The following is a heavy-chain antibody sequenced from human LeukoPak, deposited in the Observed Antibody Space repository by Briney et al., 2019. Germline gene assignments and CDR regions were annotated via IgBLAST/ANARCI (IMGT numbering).Heavy chain of an antibody. CDR3: ARGRYDFWSGYYVDGMDV. CDR2: IYYSGRT. D-gene: IGHD3-3*01. V-gene: IGHV4-59*01. Sequence: SHTLSLTCTVSGGSISSYYWSWIRQPPGKGLEWIGYIYYSGRTNYNPSLKSRVTISVDTSKNQFSLKLSSVTAADTAVYYCARGRYDFWSGYYVDGMDVWGQGTTVTVSS. J-gene: IGHJ6*02. CDR1: GGSISSYY.